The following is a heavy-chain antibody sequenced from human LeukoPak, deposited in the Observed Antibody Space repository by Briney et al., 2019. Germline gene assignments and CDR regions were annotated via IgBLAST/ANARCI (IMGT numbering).Heavy chain of an antibody. CDR1: GYTFTGYY. D-gene: IGHD2-15*01. J-gene: IGHJ6*02. CDR2: INPNSGGT. V-gene: IGHV1-2*02. Sequence: ASVKVPCKASGYTFTGYYMHWVRQAPGQGLEWMGWINPNSGGTNYAQKFQGRVTMTRDTSISTAYMELSRLRSDDTAVYYCARESHLGYCSGGSCWQEFTGMDVWGQGTTVTVSS. CDR3: ARESHLGYCSGGSCWQEFTGMDV.